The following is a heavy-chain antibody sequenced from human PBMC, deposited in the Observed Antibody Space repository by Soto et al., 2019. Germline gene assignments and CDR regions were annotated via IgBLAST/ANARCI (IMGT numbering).Heavy chain of an antibody. D-gene: IGHD6-13*01. J-gene: IGHJ6*02. CDR2: ISWNSGSI. CDR1: GFTFDDYA. Sequence: EVQLVESGGGLVQPGRSLRLSCAASGFTFDDYAMHWVRQAPGKGLEWVSGISWNSGSIGYADSVKGRFTISRDNAKNSLYLHMNSLRAEDTALYYCAKDMLAAAAYSYYYYYGMDVWGQGTTVTVFS. CDR3: AKDMLAAAAYSYYYYYGMDV. V-gene: IGHV3-9*01.